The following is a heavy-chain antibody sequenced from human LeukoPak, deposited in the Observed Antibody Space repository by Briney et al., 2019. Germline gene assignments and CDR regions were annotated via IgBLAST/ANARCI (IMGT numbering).Heavy chain of an antibody. J-gene: IGHJ3*02. V-gene: IGHV1-18*01. CDR2: ISPYNGNT. D-gene: IGHD2-8*01. CDR3: ARVVHVGNDAFDI. CDR1: GYTFTSYG. Sequence: GASVKVSCKTSGYTFTSYGLSWVRQAPGHGLEWMGWISPYNGNTNYAQKFQGRVTMTTDTSTTTGYMELRSLRSDDTAVYYCARVVHVGNDAFDIWGQGTMITVSS.